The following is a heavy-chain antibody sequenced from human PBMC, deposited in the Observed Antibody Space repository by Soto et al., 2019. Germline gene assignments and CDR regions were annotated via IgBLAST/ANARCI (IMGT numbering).Heavy chain of an antibody. CDR2: IYYSGST. V-gene: IGHV4-39*01. J-gene: IGHJ4*02. CDR3: ARHSMHQLGVVTDYFDY. Sequence: SETLSLTCTVSGGSISSSSYYWGWIRQPPGKGLEWIGSIYYSGSTYYNPSLKSRVTISVDTSKNHFSLRLSSVTAADTAVYYCARHSMHQLGVVTDYFDYWGQGTLVTVSS. CDR1: GGSISSSSYY. D-gene: IGHD3-3*01.